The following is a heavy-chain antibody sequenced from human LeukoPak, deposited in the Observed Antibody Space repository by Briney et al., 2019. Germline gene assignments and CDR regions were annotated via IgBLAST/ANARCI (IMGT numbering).Heavy chain of an antibody. D-gene: IGHD2-8*02. CDR2: IYYSGST. Sequence: SETLSLTCTVSGGSISSYYWSWIRQPPGKGLEWIGYIYYSGSTNYNPSLKSRVTISVDRSKNQFSLKLSSVTAADTAVYYCARGPSSGGAPHVFDIWGQGTMVTVSS. V-gene: IGHV4-59*12. CDR1: GGSISSYY. J-gene: IGHJ3*02. CDR3: ARGPSSGGAPHVFDI.